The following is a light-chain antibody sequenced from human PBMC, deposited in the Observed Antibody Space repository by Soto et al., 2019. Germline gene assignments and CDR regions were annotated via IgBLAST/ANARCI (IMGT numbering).Light chain of an antibody. CDR2: EVS. CDR3: SSFAGTNKVL. J-gene: IGLJ2*01. V-gene: IGLV2-8*01. Sequence: QSALTQPPSASGSPGQSVTISCTGTSRDVGAYNYVSWYQQHPGQAPKLMIYEVSKRPSGVPDRFSGSKSGNTASLAVSGLQGDDEADYFCSSFAGTNKVLFGGGTKVTVL. CDR1: SRDVGAYNY.